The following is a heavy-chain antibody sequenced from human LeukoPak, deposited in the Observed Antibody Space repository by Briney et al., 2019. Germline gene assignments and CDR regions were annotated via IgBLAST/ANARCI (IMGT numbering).Heavy chain of an antibody. D-gene: IGHD2-2*01. CDR2: IYTSGGT. J-gene: IGHJ4*02. CDR3: ARGSGYCSRTSCYLYHFDS. Sequence: SETLSLTCTVSGGSIGSYYWSWIRQPAGKGLEWIGRIYTSGGTVYNPSLKSRVTISVDTSKNQFSLKLSSVTAADTAVYYCARGSGYCSRTSCYLYHFDSWGQGTLVTASS. V-gene: IGHV4-4*07. CDR1: GGSIGSYY.